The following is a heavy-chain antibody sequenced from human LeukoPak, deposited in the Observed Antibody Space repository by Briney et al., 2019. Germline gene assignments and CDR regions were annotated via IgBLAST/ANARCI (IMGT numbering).Heavy chain of an antibody. J-gene: IGHJ5*02. V-gene: IGHV1-8*03. Sequence: ASVKVSCKASGYTFTGYYMHWVRQAPGQGLEWMGWMNPNSGNTGYAQKFQGRVTITRNTSISTAYMELSSLRSEDTAVYYCARGVNRRYCSSTSCVTTPNWFDPWGQGTLVTVSS. D-gene: IGHD2-2*01. CDR1: GYTFTGYY. CDR2: MNPNSGNT. CDR3: ARGVNRRYCSSTSCVTTPNWFDP.